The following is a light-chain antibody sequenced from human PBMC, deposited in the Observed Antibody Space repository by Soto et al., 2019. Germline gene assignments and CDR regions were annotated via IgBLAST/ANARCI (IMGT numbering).Light chain of an antibody. Sequence: QSVLTQPASVSGSPGQSITISCTGTRSDIGGYNYVSWYQQHPGKVPRLMIYEVNNRPSGVSNRFSGSKSGNTASLTISGLQTEDEADYYCSSYTTSNTFVFGSGTKVTVL. CDR2: EVN. V-gene: IGLV2-14*01. CDR1: RSDIGGYNY. J-gene: IGLJ1*01. CDR3: SSYTTSNTFV.